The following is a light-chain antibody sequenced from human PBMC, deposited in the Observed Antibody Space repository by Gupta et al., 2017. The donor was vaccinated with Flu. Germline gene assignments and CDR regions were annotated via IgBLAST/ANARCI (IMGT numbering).Light chain of an antibody. V-gene: IGKV1-39*01. J-gene: IGKJ3*01. CDR2: ATF. CDR3: QQSYTTPIV. Sequence: VDRVTITCRASQTINNDLNWYQHKPGKAPKLLIYATFNLHSGVPSRFSGSGSGTHFTLPISSLQPEDFATYYCQQSYTTPIVFGPGTTVDF. CDR1: QTINND.